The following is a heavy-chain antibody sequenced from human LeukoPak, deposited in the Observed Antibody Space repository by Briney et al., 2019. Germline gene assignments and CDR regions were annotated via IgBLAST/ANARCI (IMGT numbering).Heavy chain of an antibody. CDR2: ISGSGGST. Sequence: GGSLRLSCAASGFTFSSYGMHWVRQAPGKGLEWVSAISGSGGSTYYADSVKGRFTISRDNSKNTLYLQMNSLRAEDTAVYYCAKAYDQWLVHLYFDYWGQGTLVTVSS. D-gene: IGHD6-19*01. CDR1: GFTFSSYG. CDR3: AKAYDQWLVHLYFDY. V-gene: IGHV3-23*01. J-gene: IGHJ4*02.